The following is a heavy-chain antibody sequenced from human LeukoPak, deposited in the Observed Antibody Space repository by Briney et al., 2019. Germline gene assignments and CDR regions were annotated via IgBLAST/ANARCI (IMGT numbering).Heavy chain of an antibody. D-gene: IGHD6-25*01. CDR3: ARERHGRLVH. CDR2: IYSGGRP. J-gene: IGHJ4*02. CDR1: GFTVSSNY. V-gene: IGHV3-66*02. Sequence: PGGSLRLSCAASGFTVSSNYMSWVRQAPGKGLEWVSNIYSGGRPHCADSVRGRFTVSRDNSKNTLYLQMNSLRTEDTAVYYCARERHGRLVHWGQGTLVTVSS.